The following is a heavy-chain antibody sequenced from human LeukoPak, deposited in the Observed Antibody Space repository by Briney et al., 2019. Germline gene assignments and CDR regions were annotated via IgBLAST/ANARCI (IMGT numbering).Heavy chain of an antibody. CDR2: MNPNSGNT. CDR3: ARGAGAAAGTGSYYFDY. CDR1: GYTFTCYD. V-gene: IGHV1-8*03. D-gene: IGHD6-13*01. J-gene: IGHJ4*02. Sequence: ASVKVSCKASGYTFTCYDINWVRQATGQGLEWMGWMNPNSGNTGYAQKFQGRVTITRNTSISTAYMELSSLRSEDTAVYYCARGAGAAAGTGSYYFDYWGQGTLVTVSS.